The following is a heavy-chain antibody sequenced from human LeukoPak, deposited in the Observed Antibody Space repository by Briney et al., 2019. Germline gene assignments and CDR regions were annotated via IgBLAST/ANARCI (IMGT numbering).Heavy chain of an antibody. CDR3: ARDLLRIAATRNQSIDC. Sequence: GGSLRLSCAASGFTFRSYNMNWVRKAPGKGLEWVSSISSSSSYIYYADSVKGRFTISRDNAKNSLYLQMNSLRAEDTAVYYCARDLLRIAATRNQSIDCWGQGTLVTVSS. D-gene: IGHD6-13*01. CDR1: GFTFRSYN. V-gene: IGHV3-21*01. J-gene: IGHJ4*02. CDR2: ISSSSSYI.